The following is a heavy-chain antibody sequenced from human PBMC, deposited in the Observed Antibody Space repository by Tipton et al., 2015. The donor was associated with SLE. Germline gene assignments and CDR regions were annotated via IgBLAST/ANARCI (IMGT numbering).Heavy chain of an antibody. V-gene: IGHV4-39*07. J-gene: IGHJ4*02. CDR1: GGSISSSSYY. Sequence: LRLSCTVSGGSISSSSYYWSWIRQPPGKGLEWIGEINHSGSTKYKPSLKSRVTISVDTSKKQFSLKLSSVTAADTAVYYCARLDDSSGFDYWGQGTLITVSS. D-gene: IGHD3-22*01. CDR2: INHSGST. CDR3: ARLDDSSGFDY.